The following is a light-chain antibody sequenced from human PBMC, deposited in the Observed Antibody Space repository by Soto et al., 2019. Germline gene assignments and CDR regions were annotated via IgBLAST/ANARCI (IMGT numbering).Light chain of an antibody. J-gene: IGLJ1*01. V-gene: IGLV2-14*01. CDR3: SSYRSSTTVV. Sequence: QSALTQPASVSGSPGQSITSSCTGTSSGVGAYNYVSWYQQYPGRAPKGIIFEVRKRPSGVSTRFSGSKSGDTASLTISGLQAEDEDDYHCSSYRSSTTVVFGTGTKVTVL. CDR2: EVR. CDR1: SSGVGAYNY.